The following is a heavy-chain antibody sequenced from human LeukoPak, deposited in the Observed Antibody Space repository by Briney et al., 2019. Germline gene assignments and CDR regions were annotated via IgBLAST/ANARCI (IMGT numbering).Heavy chain of an antibody. CDR2: INGGATTT. V-gene: IGHV3-48*03. J-gene: IGHJ4*02. D-gene: IGHD2-21*02. CDR1: GFTVNKYE. Sequence: GGSLRLSCAASGFTVNKYEIHWVRQAPGKGLEWISYINGGATTTNYADSVWGRFTISRDDAQNSVHLQMNSLRDEDTAVYYCVRGRLLRSTKYFDYWGQGALVTVSS. CDR3: VRGRLLRSTKYFDY.